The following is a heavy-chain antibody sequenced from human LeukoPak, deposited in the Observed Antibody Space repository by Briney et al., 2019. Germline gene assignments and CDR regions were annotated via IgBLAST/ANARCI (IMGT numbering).Heavy chain of an antibody. CDR2: ISSAGSGS. J-gene: IGHJ4*02. CDR3: VRDGDAVMVDFDY. D-gene: IGHD5-18*01. Sequence: GGSLRLSCAASGFTFSRYWMYWVRQGPEKGLEWVSRISSAGSGSSCADSVKGRFTMSRDNAKNMLYLQMNSLRVEDTAVYYCVRDGDAVMVDFDYWGQGTPVIVSS. CDR1: GFTFSRYW. V-gene: IGHV3-74*01.